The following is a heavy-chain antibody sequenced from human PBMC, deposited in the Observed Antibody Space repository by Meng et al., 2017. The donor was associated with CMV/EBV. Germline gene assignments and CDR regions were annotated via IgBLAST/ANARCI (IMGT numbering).Heavy chain of an antibody. Sequence: TFSSYGMPWVRKAPGKGLEWVAVISYDGSNKYYADSVKGRFTISRDNSKNTLYLQMNSLRAEDTAVYYCEKDDTVWTKYSGSYLADYWGQGTLVTVSS. CDR1: TFSSYG. CDR2: ISYDGSNK. D-gene: IGHD1-26*01. V-gene: IGHV3-30*18. J-gene: IGHJ4*02. CDR3: EKDDTVWTKYSGSYLADY.